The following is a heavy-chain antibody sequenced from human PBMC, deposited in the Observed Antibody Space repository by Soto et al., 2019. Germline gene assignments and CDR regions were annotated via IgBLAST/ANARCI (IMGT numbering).Heavy chain of an antibody. J-gene: IGHJ6*03. Sequence: GGSLRLSCAASAFTFSSYWMTWVRQAPGKGLGWVANIKQDGSEEYYVDSVKGRFTISRDNAKNSLYLHMNSLRAEDTAIYYCARGRFGDLYGYHYYYVDVWGKGTTVTVSS. V-gene: IGHV3-7*04. CDR1: AFTFSSYW. CDR3: ARGRFGDLYGYHYYYVDV. CDR2: IKQDGSEE. D-gene: IGHD3-10*01.